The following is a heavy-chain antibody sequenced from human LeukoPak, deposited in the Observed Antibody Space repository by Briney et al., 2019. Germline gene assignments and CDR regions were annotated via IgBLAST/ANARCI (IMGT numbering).Heavy chain of an antibody. J-gene: IGHJ4*02. V-gene: IGHV3-21*01. D-gene: IGHD6-13*01. CDR1: GFTFSSYS. CDR2: ISSSSSYI. CDR3: AREAGRIAAADY. Sequence: GGSLRLSCAASGFTFSSYSMNWVRQAPGKGLEWVSSISSSSSYIYYADSVKGRFTISRDNAKNSLYLQMNSLRAEDTAVYYCAREAGRIAAADYWGQGTLVTVSS.